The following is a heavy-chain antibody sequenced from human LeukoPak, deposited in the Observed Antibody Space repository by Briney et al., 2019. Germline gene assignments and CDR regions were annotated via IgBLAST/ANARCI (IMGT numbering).Heavy chain of an antibody. CDR2: ISYDGSNK. CDR3: ARGPEWEPYYFDY. V-gene: IGHV3-30-3*01. Sequence: GGFLRLSCAASGSTFSSYAMHWVRQAPGKGLEWVAVISYDGSNKNYADSVKGRFTISRDNSKNTLYLQMNSLRAEDTAVYYCARGPEWEPYYFDYWGQGTLVTVSS. J-gene: IGHJ4*02. D-gene: IGHD1-26*01. CDR1: GSTFSSYA.